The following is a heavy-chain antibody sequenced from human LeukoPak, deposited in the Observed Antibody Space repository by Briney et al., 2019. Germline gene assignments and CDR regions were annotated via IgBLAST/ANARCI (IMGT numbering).Heavy chain of an antibody. CDR3: ARGFRDTAMFLDY. D-gene: IGHD5-18*01. Sequence: PGGSLRLSCVASGITFSSYEMNWVRQAPGKGLEWISCISSSGGPIYYPDSVKGRFTISRDNAKNSLYLQMNSLRAEDTAVYYCARGFRDTAMFLDYWGQGTLVTVSS. CDR1: GITFSSYE. CDR2: ISSSGGPI. V-gene: IGHV3-48*03. J-gene: IGHJ4*02.